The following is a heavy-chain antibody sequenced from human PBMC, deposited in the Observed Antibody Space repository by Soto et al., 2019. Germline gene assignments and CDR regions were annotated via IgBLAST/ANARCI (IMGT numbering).Heavy chain of an antibody. J-gene: IGHJ4*02. CDR1: GYGFTTYG. V-gene: IGHV1-18*01. CDR3: ARGRYGAY. D-gene: IGHD3-10*01. Sequence: QIHLVQSGAEVKKPGASVKVSCKGSGYGFTTYGITWVRQAPGQGLEWMACISAHNGNTNYAQKLQGRVTVTRDTSTSTAYMELRSLRSDDTAVYYCARGRYGAYWGQGALVTVSS. CDR2: ISAHNGNT.